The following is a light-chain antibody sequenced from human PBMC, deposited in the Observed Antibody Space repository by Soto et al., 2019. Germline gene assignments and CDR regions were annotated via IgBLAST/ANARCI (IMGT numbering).Light chain of an antibody. CDR1: SGDIGSYNR. V-gene: IGLV2-14*01. J-gene: IGLJ1*01. CDR2: EVT. CDR3: RSYTNINTRACV. Sequence: QSALTQPASVSGSPGQSITISCTGTSGDIGSYNRVSWYQQHPGKAPKLIIYEVTDRPSGVSNRFSGSKSGNTASLTISGLQAEDEAKYYCRSYTNINTRACVFGTGTKVTVL.